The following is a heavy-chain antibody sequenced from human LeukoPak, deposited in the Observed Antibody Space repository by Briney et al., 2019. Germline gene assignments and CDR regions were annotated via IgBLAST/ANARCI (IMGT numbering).Heavy chain of an antibody. CDR1: GFTFSSCE. CDR2: ISSSGSTI. D-gene: IGHD1-26*01. J-gene: IGHJ1*01. V-gene: IGHV3-48*03. Sequence: GGSLRLSCAASGFTFSSCEMNWVRQAPGKGLEWVSYISSSGSTIYYADSVKGRFTISRDNAKNSLYLQMNSLRAEDTAVYYCARDPYSEGYFQHWGQGTLVTVSS. CDR3: ARDPYSEGYFQH.